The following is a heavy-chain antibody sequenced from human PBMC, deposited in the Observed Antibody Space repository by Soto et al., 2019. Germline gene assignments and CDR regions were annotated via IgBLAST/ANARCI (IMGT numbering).Heavy chain of an antibody. J-gene: IGHJ6*02. V-gene: IGHV4-31*03. D-gene: IGHD3-10*01. CDR1: GGSISSGGYY. Sequence: SETLSLTCTVSGGSISSGGYYWSWIRQHPGKGLEWIGYIYYSGSTYYNPSLKSRVTISVDTSKNQFSLKLSSVTAADTAVYYCARGGYYGSGSYRYHYYGMDVWGQGTTVTVSS. CDR3: ARGGYYGSGSYRYHYYGMDV. CDR2: IYYSGST.